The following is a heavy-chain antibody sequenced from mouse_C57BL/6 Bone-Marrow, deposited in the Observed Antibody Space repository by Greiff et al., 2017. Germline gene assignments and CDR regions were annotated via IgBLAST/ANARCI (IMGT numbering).Heavy chain of an antibody. CDR1: GYTFTSYW. D-gene: IGHD2-5*01. Sequence: QVQLQQSGAELVKPGASVKMSCKASGYTFTSYWMHWVKQRPGHGLEWIGMLHPETGGTTYNEKFKGKATLTADKSSSTAYMQLSSLTSEDSAVYYCATRCYSNAWFAYWGQGTLVTVSA. V-gene: IGHV1-64*01. CDR2: LHPETGGT. CDR3: ATRCYSNAWFAY. J-gene: IGHJ3*01.